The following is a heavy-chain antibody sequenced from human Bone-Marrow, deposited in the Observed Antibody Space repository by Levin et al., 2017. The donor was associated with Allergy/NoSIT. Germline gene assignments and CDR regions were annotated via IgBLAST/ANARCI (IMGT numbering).Heavy chain of an antibody. CDR3: ARSLSVSY. Sequence: SCAGSGFTFGDYAMHWVRQGPDKGLEWVAGFSWNGDRIGYADSVKGRFTISRDNALGFLYLQMNSLRAEDTAAYYCARSLSVSYWGQGTLVTVSS. V-gene: IGHV3-9*01. CDR1: GFTFGDYA. CDR2: FSWNGDRI. J-gene: IGHJ4*02. D-gene: IGHD3-16*02.